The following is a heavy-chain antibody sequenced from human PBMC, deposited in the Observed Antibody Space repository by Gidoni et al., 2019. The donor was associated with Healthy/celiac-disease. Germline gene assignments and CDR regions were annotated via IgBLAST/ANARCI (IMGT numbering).Heavy chain of an antibody. CDR2: IIPIFGTA. CDR1: GGTFSSYA. V-gene: IGHV1-69*01. D-gene: IGHD2-15*01. J-gene: IGHJ6*02. Sequence: QVQLVQSGAEVKKPGSSLQVSCKASGGTFSSYAIISVRQAPGQGLEWMGGIIPIFGTANYAQKFQGRVTITAEEATSTAYMELSSLRSEETAVYYWARVVEASFDPGVVADTYYGMDVWGQGTTVTVSS. CDR3: ARVVEASFDPGVVADTYYGMDV.